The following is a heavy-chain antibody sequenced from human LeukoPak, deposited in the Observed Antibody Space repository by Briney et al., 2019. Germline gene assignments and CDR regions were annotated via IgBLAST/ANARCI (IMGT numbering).Heavy chain of an antibody. CDR2: ISGSGGST. CDR3: AKDPYDFWSGYAYAPLFDY. J-gene: IGHJ4*02. CDR1: GFTFSGYA. D-gene: IGHD3-3*01. V-gene: IGHV3-23*01. Sequence: PGGSLRLSCAASGFTFSGYAMSWVRQAPGKGLEWVSAISGSGGSTYYADFVKGRFTISRDNSKNTLYLQMNSPRAEDTAVYYCAKDPYDFWSGYAYAPLFDYWGQGTLVTVSS.